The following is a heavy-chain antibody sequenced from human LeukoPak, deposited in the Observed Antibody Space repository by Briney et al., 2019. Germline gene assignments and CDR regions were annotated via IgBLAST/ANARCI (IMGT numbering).Heavy chain of an antibody. CDR3: ARDPVGYCSSTSCYTPGWFDP. J-gene: IGHJ5*02. CDR1: GFTFSSYS. D-gene: IGHD2-2*01. Sequence: GGSLRLSCAASGFTFSSYSMNWVRQAPGKGLEWVSYISSSSSTIYYADSVKGRFTISRDNAKNSLYLQMNSLRAEDTAVYYCARDPVGYCSSTSCYTPGWFDPWGQGTLVTVSS. V-gene: IGHV3-48*01. CDR2: ISSSSSTI.